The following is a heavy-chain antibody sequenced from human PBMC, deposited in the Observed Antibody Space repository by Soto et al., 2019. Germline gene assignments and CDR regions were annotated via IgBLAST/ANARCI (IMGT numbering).Heavy chain of an antibody. CDR2: RYYSGRT. V-gene: IGHV4-39*01. CDR1: GGTVRNVNYF. J-gene: IGHJ5*02. Sequence: SATLSLTCSLSGGTVRNVNYFWAWLRQSPGKVLEWIGRRYYSGRTYYNPSLESRVTISVDTSKNQILLSLTSVTAADTALYYCARRPCSGGSGVGRGNGMRFDPWGPGTLVTVSS. CDR3: ARRPCSGGSGVGRGNGMRFDP. D-gene: IGHD2-15*01.